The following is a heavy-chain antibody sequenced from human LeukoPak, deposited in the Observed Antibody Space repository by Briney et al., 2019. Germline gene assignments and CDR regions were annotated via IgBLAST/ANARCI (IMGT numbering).Heavy chain of an antibody. CDR1: GFNLNSYM. D-gene: IGHD1-1*01. J-gene: IGHJ5*02. V-gene: IGHV3-21*01. CDR2: ISSTGSYI. Sequence: SGGSLRLSCAASGFNLNSYMLNWVRQAPGKGLEWVSSISSTGSYIYYADSVKGRFTISRDNPGNVVYLQMDSLRAEDTAVYYCTRVAQSGPTGWFDPWGQGTLVTVSS. CDR3: TRVAQSGPTGWFDP.